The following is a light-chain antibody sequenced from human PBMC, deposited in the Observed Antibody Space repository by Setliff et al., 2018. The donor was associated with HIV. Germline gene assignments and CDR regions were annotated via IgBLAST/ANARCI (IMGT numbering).Light chain of an antibody. CDR2: EVS. J-gene: IGLJ1*01. CDR1: SSDVGGYGS. CDR3: CSYTSSLYV. V-gene: IGLV2-14*01. Sequence: QSALARPASVSGSPGQSITISCTGSSSDVGGYGSVSWYQQHPGKAPKLMIHEVSNRPSGVSNRFSGPKSGNTASLTISGLQAEDEADYYCCSYTSSLYVFGTGTKVTV.